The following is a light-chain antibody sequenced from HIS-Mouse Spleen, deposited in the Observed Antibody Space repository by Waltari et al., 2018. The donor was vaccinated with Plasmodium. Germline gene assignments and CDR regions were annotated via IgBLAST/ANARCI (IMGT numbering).Light chain of an antibody. J-gene: IGLJ3*02. V-gene: IGLV3-10*01. CDR3: YSTDSSGNHRV. CDR1: ALPKKY. CDR2: EYS. Sequence: SYELTQPPSVSVSPGQTARITCSGDALPKKYAYWYKQKSGQAPVLVSYEYSKRPSGIPERFSGSSSGTIATLTISGAQVEDEADYYSYSTDSSGNHRVFGGGTKLTVL.